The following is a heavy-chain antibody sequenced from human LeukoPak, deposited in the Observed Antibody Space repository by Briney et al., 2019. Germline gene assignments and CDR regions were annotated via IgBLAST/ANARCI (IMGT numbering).Heavy chain of an antibody. J-gene: IGHJ4*02. Sequence: PGGSLRLSCAASGFTFITYAMAWVRQAPGKGLEWVSGISGSGGHTYYADSVKGRFTISRDNSKNTLYLQMNSLSAEDTAVYYCARRDSGDGDYVWGQGTLVTVSS. CDR3: ARRDSGDGDYV. CDR1: GFTFITYA. V-gene: IGHV3-23*01. D-gene: IGHD4-17*01. CDR2: ISGSGGHT.